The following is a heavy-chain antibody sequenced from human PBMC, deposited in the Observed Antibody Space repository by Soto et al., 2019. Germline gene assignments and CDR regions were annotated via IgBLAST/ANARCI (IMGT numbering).Heavy chain of an antibody. D-gene: IGHD3-3*01. CDR3: ASRVPDVAYYGVFDY. CDR2: IKQDGSEK. V-gene: IGHV3-7*03. Sequence: GGSLRLSCAASVLTFSGHWMTWVRQAPGKGLGWVANIKQDGSEKYYADSVKGRFTISRDNAKNSVFLQMNSLTVEDTAMYYCASRVPDVAYYGVFDYWGQGTLVTVSS. CDR1: VLTFSGHW. J-gene: IGHJ4*02.